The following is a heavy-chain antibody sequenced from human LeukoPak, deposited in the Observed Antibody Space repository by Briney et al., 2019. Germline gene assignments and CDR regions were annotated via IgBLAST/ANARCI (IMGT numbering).Heavy chain of an antibody. D-gene: IGHD1-26*01. V-gene: IGHV3-74*01. CDR3: ARAGGSYYGD. Sequence: PGGSLRLSCAVSGFTFSSPWMHWVRQAPGKGLVWVSHINSDGSSTNYADSVKGRFTISRDNAKNTLYLQMNSLRVEDTAVYYCARAGGSYYGDWGQGTLVTVSS. CDR2: INSDGSST. J-gene: IGHJ4*02. CDR1: GFTFSSPW.